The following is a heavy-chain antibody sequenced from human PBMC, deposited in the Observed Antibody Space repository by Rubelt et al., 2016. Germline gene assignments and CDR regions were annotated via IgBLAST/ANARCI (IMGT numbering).Heavy chain of an antibody. D-gene: IGHD3-3*01. V-gene: IGHV3-9*01. J-gene: IGHJ3*02. CDR1: GFTFDDYA. Sequence: EVQLVESGGGLVQPGRSLRLSCSASGFTFDDYAMHWVRQVPGKGLEWVSGSSWNSVSIGYADSVKGRFTISRDNSKNTLYLQMNSLRAEDTAVYYCAMEGDAFDIWGQGTMVTVSS. CDR2: SSWNSVSI. CDR3: AMEGDAFDI.